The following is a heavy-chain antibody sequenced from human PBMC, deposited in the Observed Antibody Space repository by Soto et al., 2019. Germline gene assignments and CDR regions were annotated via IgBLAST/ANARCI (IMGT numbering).Heavy chain of an antibody. J-gene: IGHJ5*02. CDR2: IYYSGNT. CDR1: GGSISSSSYY. CDR3: ARHTNTAWFDP. V-gene: IGHV4-39*01. Sequence: PSETLSLTCTVSGGSISSSSYYWGWIRQSPGKGLEWIGSIYYSGNTYYNPSLKSRVTISVDTSKKQFSLKLSSVSAADTAVYYCARHTNTAWFDPWGQGTLVTVPS.